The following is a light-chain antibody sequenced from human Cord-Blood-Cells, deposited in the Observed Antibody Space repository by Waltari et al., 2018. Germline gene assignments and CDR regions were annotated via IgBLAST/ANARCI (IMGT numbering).Light chain of an antibody. CDR2: DVS. V-gene: IGLV2-11*01. Sequence: QSALTQPPPVSGSPGQSVTISCTGTSSDVGGYNYVSWYQQHPGKTPKRMIYDVSKRPSGVPHRCSGSKAGNAASLTISGLQAEDEADYYCCSYAGSYSVFGGGTKLTVL. CDR3: CSYAGSYSV. J-gene: IGLJ2*01. CDR1: SSDVGGYNY.